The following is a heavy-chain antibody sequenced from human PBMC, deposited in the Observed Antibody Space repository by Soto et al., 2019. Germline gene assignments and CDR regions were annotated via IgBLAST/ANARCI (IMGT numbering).Heavy chain of an antibody. CDR1: GGSISSYY. J-gene: IGHJ6*02. CDR3: ARRKRGSGYSYGGQYYYYYYGMDV. CDR2: VYYSGSN. D-gene: IGHD5-18*01. Sequence: SETLFLTCTDSGGSISSYYWSWIRQPPGKGLEWIGYVYYSGSNNYNPSLKSRVTISVDTSKNQFSLKLSSVTAADTAVYYCARRKRGSGYSYGGQYYYYYYGMDVWGQGTTVTVSS. V-gene: IGHV4-59*01.